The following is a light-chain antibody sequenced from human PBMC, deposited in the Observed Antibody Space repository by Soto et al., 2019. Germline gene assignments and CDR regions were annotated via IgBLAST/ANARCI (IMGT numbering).Light chain of an antibody. J-gene: IGKJ2*01. V-gene: IGKV1-39*01. CDR1: QSISSY. CDR2: AAS. CDR3: QQSYGTPPT. Sequence: DIQMTQSSSSLSASVGDRVTITCRAGQSISSYLNWYQQKPGRAPKLLIYAASSLQSGVPSRFSGSGSGTHFTLTISCLQPEDFATYYCQQSYGTPPTFGQGTKLEIK.